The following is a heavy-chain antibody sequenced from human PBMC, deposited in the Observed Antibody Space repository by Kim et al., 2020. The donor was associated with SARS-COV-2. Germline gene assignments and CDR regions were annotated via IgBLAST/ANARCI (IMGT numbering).Heavy chain of an antibody. Sequence: TYYNPSLKSRVTISVDTSKTQFSLKLSSVTAADTAVYYCARRGIFGAFDIWGQGTMVTVSS. J-gene: IGHJ3*02. CDR2: T. V-gene: IGHV4-39*01. CDR3: ARRGIFGAFDI. D-gene: IGHD2-15*01.